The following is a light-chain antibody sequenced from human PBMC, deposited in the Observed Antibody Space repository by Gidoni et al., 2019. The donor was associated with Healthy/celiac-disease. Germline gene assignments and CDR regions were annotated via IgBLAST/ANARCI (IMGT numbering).Light chain of an antibody. V-gene: IGKV1-39*01. CDR2: AAS. CDR3: QQSYSTLSIT. J-gene: IGKJ5*01. Sequence: DIQMTQSPSSLSASVGDRVTITCRASQSISSYLNWYQQKPGKAPKLLSYAASCLQSGVPSRFSGSGSGTDFTLTISSLQPEDFATYYCQQSYSTLSITFGQGTRLEIK. CDR1: QSISSY.